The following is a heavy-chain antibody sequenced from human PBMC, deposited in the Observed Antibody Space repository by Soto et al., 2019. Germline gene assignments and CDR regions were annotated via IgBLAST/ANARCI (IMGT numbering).Heavy chain of an antibody. CDR3: AKEFHYYDSSGYPYNYFDY. CDR1: GFTFSSYG. V-gene: IGHV3-30*18. Sequence: GGSLRLSCAASGFTFSSYGMHWVRQAPGKGLEWVAVISYDGSNKYYADSVKGRFTISRDNSKNTLYLQMNSLRAEDTAVYYCAKEFHYYDSSGYPYNYFDYWGQGTLVTVSS. D-gene: IGHD3-22*01. CDR2: ISYDGSNK. J-gene: IGHJ4*02.